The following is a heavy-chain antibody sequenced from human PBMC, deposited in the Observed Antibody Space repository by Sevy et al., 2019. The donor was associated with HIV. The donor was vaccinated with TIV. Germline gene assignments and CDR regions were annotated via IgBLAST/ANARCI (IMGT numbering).Heavy chain of an antibody. CDR1: GGTFRQFP. J-gene: IGHJ6*02. Sequence: ASVKVSCKASGGTFRQFPISWVRQAPGQGLEWMGGIIPIFATVNYAQKFQGGVTITADESTSTGYMELGSLRSEDTAVYYCVRGDNALDSPKLPSNYHYDLDVWGPGTTVTVSS. V-gene: IGHV1-69*13. CDR2: IIPIFATV. D-gene: IGHD2-2*03. CDR3: VRGDNALDSPKLPSNYHYDLDV.